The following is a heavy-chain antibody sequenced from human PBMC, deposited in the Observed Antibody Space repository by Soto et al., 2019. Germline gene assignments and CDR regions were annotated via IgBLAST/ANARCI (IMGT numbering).Heavy chain of an antibody. D-gene: IGHD5-18*01. J-gene: IGHJ6*02. CDR1: GGTFSSYA. CDR2: IIPIFGTA. Sequence: GASVKVSCKASGGTFSSYAISWVRQAPGQGLEWMGGIIPIFGTANYAQKFQGRVTITADASTSTAYMELSSLRSEDTAVYYCACDRPVGTAMVSYYYYYYYGMDVWGQGTTVTVSS. V-gene: IGHV1-69*13. CDR3: ACDRPVGTAMVSYYYYYYYGMDV.